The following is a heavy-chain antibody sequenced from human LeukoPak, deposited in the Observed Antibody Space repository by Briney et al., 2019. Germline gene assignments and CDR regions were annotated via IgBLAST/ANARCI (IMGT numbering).Heavy chain of an antibody. CDR2: IYTSGST. V-gene: IGHV4-4*07. J-gene: IGHJ6*03. CDR3: ARATSSYFYYMDV. D-gene: IGHD5-12*01. Sequence: SETLSLTCTVSGGSISSYYWSWFRQPAEKGLEWIGRIYTSGSTYYNPSLKSRVTISADTSKNQFSLNVSSVTAADTAVYYCARATSSYFYYMDVWGKGTTVTISS. CDR1: GGSISSYY.